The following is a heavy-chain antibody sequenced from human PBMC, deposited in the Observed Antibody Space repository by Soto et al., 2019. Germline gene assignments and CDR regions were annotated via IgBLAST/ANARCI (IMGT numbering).Heavy chain of an antibody. CDR1: GFTFSSYA. J-gene: IGHJ4*02. V-gene: IGHV3-23*01. CDR3: AKASFIAVAGTLGY. CDR2: ISGSGGST. D-gene: IGHD6-19*01. Sequence: EVQLLESGGGLVQPGGSLRLSCAASGFTFSSYAMSWVRQAPGKGLEWVSAISGSGGSTYYEDSVKGRFTISRDNSKNTLYLQMNSLRAEDTSVYYCAKASFIAVAGTLGYWGQGTLVTVSS.